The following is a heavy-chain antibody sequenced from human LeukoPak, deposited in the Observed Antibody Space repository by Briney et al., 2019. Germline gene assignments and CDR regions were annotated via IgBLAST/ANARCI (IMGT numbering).Heavy chain of an antibody. CDR1: GFTFSTYT. CDR2: ISSDSSTI. V-gene: IGHV3-48*01. Sequence: PGGSLRLSCAASGFTFSTYTMNWVRQAPGKGLGWVSYISSDSSTIYYADSVKGRFTISRDNAKNSLYLQMNSLRAEDTAVYYCARNFDIWGQGTMVTVSS. CDR3: ARNFDI. J-gene: IGHJ3*02.